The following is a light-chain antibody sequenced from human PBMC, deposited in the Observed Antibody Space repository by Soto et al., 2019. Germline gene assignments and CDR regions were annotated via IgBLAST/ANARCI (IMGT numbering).Light chain of an antibody. V-gene: IGKV1-5*01. CDR2: AAS. J-gene: IGKJ4*01. CDR1: ENIFKY. Sequence: DIQMIQSPATLSASVGDRITITCRASENIFKYVAWYQQTSGSAPNLLIYAASDLESGVPSRFSGSGSGTEFSLTIDNLQPIDSATYYRQHYSTLSIAFGGGTKVDVK. CDR3: QHYSTLSIA.